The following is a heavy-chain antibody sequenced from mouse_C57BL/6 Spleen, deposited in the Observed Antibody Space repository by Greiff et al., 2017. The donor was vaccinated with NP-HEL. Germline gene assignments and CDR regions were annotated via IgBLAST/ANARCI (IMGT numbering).Heavy chain of an antibody. J-gene: IGHJ4*01. V-gene: IGHV2-5*01. CDR1: GFSLTSYG. CDR2: IWRGGST. Sequence: QVQLQQSGPGLVQPSQSLSITCSVSGFSLTSYGVHWVRQSPGKGLEWLGVIWRGGSTDYNAAFMSRLSITKDNSKSQVFFKMNSLQADDTAIYYCAKNRSPNYGSSYAMDYWGQGTSVTVSS. CDR3: AKNRSPNYGSSYAMDY. D-gene: IGHD1-1*01.